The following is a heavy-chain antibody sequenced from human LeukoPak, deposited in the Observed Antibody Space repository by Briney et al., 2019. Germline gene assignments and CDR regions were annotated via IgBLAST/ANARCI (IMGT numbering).Heavy chain of an antibody. CDR1: GFTFSSYT. D-gene: IGHD5-24*01. V-gene: IGHV3-21*01. Sequence: PGGSLRLSCAASGFTFSSYTMNWVRQAPGKGLEWVSSISSSSNYIYYADSVKGRFTISRDNAKNSLYLQMNSLRAEDTAVYYCASPQYYFDYWGQGTLVTVSS. CDR3: ASPQYYFDY. J-gene: IGHJ4*02. CDR2: ISSSSNYI.